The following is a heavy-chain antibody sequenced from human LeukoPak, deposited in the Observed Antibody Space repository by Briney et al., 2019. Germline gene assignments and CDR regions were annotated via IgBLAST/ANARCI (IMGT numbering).Heavy chain of an antibody. CDR3: ARGKPATAIRPYFDY. D-gene: IGHD2-2*02. V-gene: IGHV3-66*01. Sequence: PGGSLRLSCAASGVTLRNYAMTWIRQAPGKGLQWVSVIYSGGSTYYADSVKDRLTISGDNSKNTLYLQMNSLRAEDTAVYYCARGKPATAIRPYFDYWGQGTLVTVSS. CDR1: GVTLRNYA. CDR2: IYSGGST. J-gene: IGHJ4*02.